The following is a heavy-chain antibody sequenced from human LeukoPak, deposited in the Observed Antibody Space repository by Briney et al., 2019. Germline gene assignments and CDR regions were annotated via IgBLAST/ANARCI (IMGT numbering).Heavy chain of an antibody. V-gene: IGHV1-46*01. Sequence: ASVKVSCKASGYTFTSNYIHWVRQAPGQGLEWMGMIYPRDGSTSYAQKFQGRVTVTRDTSTSTVHVELSGLRSEDTAVYYCARDQEGFDYWGQGTLVTVSS. J-gene: IGHJ4*02. CDR2: IYPRDGST. CDR1: GYTFTSNY. CDR3: ARDQEGFDY.